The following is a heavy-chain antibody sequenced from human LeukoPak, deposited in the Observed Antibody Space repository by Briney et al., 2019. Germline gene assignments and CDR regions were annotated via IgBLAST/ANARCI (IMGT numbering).Heavy chain of an antibody. V-gene: IGHV4-38-2*02. CDR1: GYSISSGYY. J-gene: IGHJ5*02. Sequence: PSETLSLTCTVSGYSISSGYYWGWIRQPPGKGLVWIGSIYHSGSTYYNPSLKSRVTISVDTSKNQFSLKLSSVTAADTAVYYCARVFGDDILTGYINWFDPWGQGTLVTVSS. D-gene: IGHD3-9*01. CDR3: ARVFGDDILTGYINWFDP. CDR2: IYHSGST.